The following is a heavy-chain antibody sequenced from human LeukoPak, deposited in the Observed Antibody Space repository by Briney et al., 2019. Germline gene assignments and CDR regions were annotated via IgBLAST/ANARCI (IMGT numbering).Heavy chain of an antibody. CDR2: IYYSGST. J-gene: IGHJ4*02. Sequence: SETLSLTCTVSGGSISSYYWSWIRQPPGKGLEWIGYIYYSGSTNYNPSLKSRVTISVDTSKNQFSLKLSSVTAADTAVYYCARHWSGHDYSPLTLDYWGQGTLVTVSS. V-gene: IGHV4-59*08. D-gene: IGHD5-12*01. CDR3: ARHWSGHDYSPLTLDY. CDR1: GGSISSYY.